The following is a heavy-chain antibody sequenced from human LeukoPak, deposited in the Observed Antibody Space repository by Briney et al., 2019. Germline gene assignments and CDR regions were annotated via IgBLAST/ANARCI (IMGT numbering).Heavy chain of an antibody. CDR1: GYTFTGYY. J-gene: IGHJ4*02. D-gene: IGHD3-10*01. V-gene: IGHV1-2*02. CDR2: INPNSGGT. CDR3: ATLMVRGAISHFDY. Sequence: GASVKVSCKASGYTFTGYYMHWVRQAPGQGLEWMGWINPNSGGTNYAQKFQGRVTMTRDTSISTAYMELSRLRSDDTAVYYCATLMVRGAISHFDYWGQGTLVTVSS.